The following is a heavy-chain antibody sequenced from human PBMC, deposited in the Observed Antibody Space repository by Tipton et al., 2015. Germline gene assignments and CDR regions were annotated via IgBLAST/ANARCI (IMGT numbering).Heavy chain of an antibody. J-gene: IGHJ5*02. V-gene: IGHV4-61*01. D-gene: IGHD2-8*02. CDR2: IYYTGNN. Sequence: TLSLTCTVSGGFVSSDNYYWNWLRQSPGQGLEGIGHIYYTGNNNSNPSLQSRLTMSLDRTKNQFSLRLNSAAAADTAVYSCAMSIYCRGGVCSIAYRFAPWGQGTLVIVPS. CDR3: AMSIYCRGGVCSIAYRFAP. CDR1: GGFVSSDNYY.